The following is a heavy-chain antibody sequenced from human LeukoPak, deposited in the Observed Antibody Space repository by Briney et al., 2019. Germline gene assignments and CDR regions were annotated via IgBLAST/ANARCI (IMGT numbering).Heavy chain of an antibody. CDR3: VRHSSRLWFGEWVRGAFDI. D-gene: IGHD3-10*01. V-gene: IGHV1-2*04. CDR1: GYTFTGYY. CDR2: INPNSGGT. J-gene: IGHJ3*02. Sequence: ASVKVSCKASGYTFTGYYMHWVRQAPGQGLEWMGWINPNSGGTNYAQKFQGWVTMTRDTSISTAYMELSRLRSDDTAVYYCVRHSSRLWFGEWVRGAFDIWGQGAMVTVSS.